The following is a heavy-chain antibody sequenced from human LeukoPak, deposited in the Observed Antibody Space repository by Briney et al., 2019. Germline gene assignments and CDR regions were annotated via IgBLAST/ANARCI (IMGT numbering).Heavy chain of an antibody. D-gene: IGHD3-22*01. CDR2: INPNSGGT. Sequence: ASVKVSCKASGYTFTGYYMHWVRQAPGQGLEWMGWINPNSGGTNYAQKFQGRVTMTRDTSISTAYMELSRLRSDDTAVYYCASATFYYDSSGYYYYHGMDVWGQGTTVTVSS. CDR1: GYTFTGYY. CDR3: ASATFYYDSSGYYYYHGMDV. J-gene: IGHJ6*02. V-gene: IGHV1-2*02.